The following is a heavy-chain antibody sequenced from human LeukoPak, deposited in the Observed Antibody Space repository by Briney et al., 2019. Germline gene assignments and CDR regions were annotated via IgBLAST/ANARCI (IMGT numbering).Heavy chain of an antibody. V-gene: IGHV6-1*01. CDR3: ARDCGGSSWYYFDN. J-gene: IGHJ4*02. CDR2: TCYRSKWYN. D-gene: IGHD6-13*01. Sequence: SQTLSLTCAISGDSVSRDTAAWNWVRQSPSRGLEWLGRTCYRSKWYNDYAVSVKSRVTINPDTSKNQFSLQLNSVTPEDTAVYYCARDCGGSSWYYFDNWGQGSLVTVPS. CDR1: GDSVSRDTAA.